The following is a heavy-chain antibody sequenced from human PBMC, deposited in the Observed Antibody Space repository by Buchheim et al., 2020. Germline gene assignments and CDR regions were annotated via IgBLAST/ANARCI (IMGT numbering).Heavy chain of an antibody. D-gene: IGHD3-10*01. J-gene: IGHJ6*02. CDR1: GGTFSSYA. V-gene: IGHV1-69*04. CDR3: ATFLWFGELLYYYYGMDV. CDR2: IIPILGIA. Sequence: QVQLVQSGAEVKKPGSSVKVSCKASGGTFSSYAISWVRQAPGQGLEWMGRIIPILGIANYAQKFQGRVTITADKSTSTANMGLSSLRSEDTAVYYCATFLWFGELLYYYYGMDVWGQGTT.